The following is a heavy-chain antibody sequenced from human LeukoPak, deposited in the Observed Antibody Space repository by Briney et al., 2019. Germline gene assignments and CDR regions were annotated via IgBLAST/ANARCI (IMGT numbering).Heavy chain of an antibody. CDR3: AKDPGASVPGFYMDV. J-gene: IGHJ6*03. CDR1: GFGFRNYG. D-gene: IGHD2-8*02. V-gene: IGHV3-30*02. Sequence: PGGSLRLSCVASGFGFRNYGMHWVRQATGKGLEWVSFIWSDGNNKKYGDSVKGRFTISRDNSNNMLHLQMDSLRPEDTGVYYCAKDPGASVPGFYMDVWGKGTTVIVSS. CDR2: IWSDGNNK.